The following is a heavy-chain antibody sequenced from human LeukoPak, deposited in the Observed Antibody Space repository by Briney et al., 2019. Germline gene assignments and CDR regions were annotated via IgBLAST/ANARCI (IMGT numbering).Heavy chain of an antibody. V-gene: IGHV3-11*04. Sequence: GGSLRLSCAASGFTFSDYYMSWIRQAPGKWLEWVSYISSSGSTIYYADSVKGRFTISRDSAKNSLYLQMNSLRAEDTAVYYCASRPAIWRGYYHPLGQGTQVTVSS. J-gene: IGHJ5*02. D-gene: IGHD3-3*01. CDR1: GFTFSDYY. CDR2: ISSSGSTI. CDR3: ASRPAIWRGYYHP.